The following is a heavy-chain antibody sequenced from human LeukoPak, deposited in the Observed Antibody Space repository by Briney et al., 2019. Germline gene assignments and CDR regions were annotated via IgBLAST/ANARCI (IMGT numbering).Heavy chain of an antibody. D-gene: IGHD3-22*01. CDR3: AKDPKPHYDSSGYYFDY. CDR1: GFTFDDYA. V-gene: IGHV3-9*01. CDR2: ISWNSGSI. Sequence: GRSLRLSCAASGFTFDDYAMHWVLQAPGRGLEWVSGISWNSGSIGYADSVKGRFTISRDNAKNSLYLQMNSLRAEDTALYYCAKDPKPHYDSSGYYFDYWGQGTLVTVSS. J-gene: IGHJ4*02.